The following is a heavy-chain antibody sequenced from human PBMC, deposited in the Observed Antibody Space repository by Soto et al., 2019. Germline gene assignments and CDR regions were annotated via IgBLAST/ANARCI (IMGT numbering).Heavy chain of an antibody. Sequence: EVQLVESGGGLVQPGGSLRLSCGASGFTFSSYWMHWVRQAPGKGLVWVSRINSDGSSTSYAESVKGRFTISRDNAKNTLYLQMNSLRAEDTAVYYCVRTSLVVAAATREDYWGQGPLVTVSS. CDR1: GFTFSSYW. CDR2: INSDGSST. CDR3: VRTSLVVAAATREDY. V-gene: IGHV3-74*01. D-gene: IGHD2-15*01. J-gene: IGHJ4*02.